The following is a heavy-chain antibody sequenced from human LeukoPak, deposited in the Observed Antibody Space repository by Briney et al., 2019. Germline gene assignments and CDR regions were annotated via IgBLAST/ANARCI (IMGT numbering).Heavy chain of an antibody. V-gene: IGHV3-48*02. J-gene: IGHJ4*02. CDR1: GLTFSASN. D-gene: IGHD3-10*01. CDR3: ARVRSGSYFDY. Sequence: GGSLRLSCAASGLTFSASNMNCVRQAPGKGLEWISYISSYSGATYYADSVKGRFTISRDDAKNSLYLQMNSLRDEDTAVYYCARVRSGSYFDYWGQGTLVTVSS. CDR2: ISSYSGAT.